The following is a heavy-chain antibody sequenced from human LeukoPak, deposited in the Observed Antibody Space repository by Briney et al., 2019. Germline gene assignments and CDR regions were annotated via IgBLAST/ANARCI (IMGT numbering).Heavy chain of an antibody. CDR2: IWYDGSNK. CDR3: ARDPGYCSSTSCYSILDY. Sequence: PGRSLRLSCAASGFTFSSYGMHWVRQAPGKGLEWVAVIWYDGSNKYYADSVKGRFTISRDNSKDTLYLQMNSLRAEDTAVYYCARDPGYCSSTSCYSILDYWGQGTLVTVSS. V-gene: IGHV3-33*01. J-gene: IGHJ4*02. D-gene: IGHD2-2*01. CDR1: GFTFSSYG.